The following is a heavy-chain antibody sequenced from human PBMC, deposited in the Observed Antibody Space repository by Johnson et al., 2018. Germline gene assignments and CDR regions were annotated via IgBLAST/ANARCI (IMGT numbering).Heavy chain of an antibody. Sequence: QPGRSLRLSCAASGFTFSSYGMHWVRQAPGKGLEWVAVISYDGSNKYYADSVKGRFTISKDNSKNTLYLQMNSLRAEDTAVYYCAKAPYYYDSSGYYDDAFDIWGQGTMVTVSS. CDR3: AKAPYYYDSSGYYDDAFDI. V-gene: IGHV3-30*18. CDR1: GFTFSSYG. CDR2: ISYDGSNK. J-gene: IGHJ3*02. D-gene: IGHD3-22*01.